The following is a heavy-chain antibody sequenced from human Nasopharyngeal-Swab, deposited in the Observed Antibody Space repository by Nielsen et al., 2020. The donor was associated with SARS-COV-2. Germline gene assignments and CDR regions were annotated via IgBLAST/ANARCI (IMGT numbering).Heavy chain of an antibody. V-gene: IGHV3-7*03. J-gene: IGHJ4*02. CDR2: IKQDGSEK. D-gene: IGHD1-26*01. Sequence: GESLKISCAASGFTFNSYWMSWVRQAPGKGPEWVANIKQDGSEKYYVDSVKGRFTISRDNAKNSLYLQMNSLRAEDTAVYYCARDRSFYPSKGLFQRYSGSYEVGYWGQGTLVTVSS. CDR1: GFTFNSYW. CDR3: ARDRSFYPSKGLFQRYSGSYEVGY.